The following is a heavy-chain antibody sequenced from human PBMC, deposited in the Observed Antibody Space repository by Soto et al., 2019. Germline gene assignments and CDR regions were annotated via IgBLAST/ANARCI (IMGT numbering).Heavy chain of an antibody. J-gene: IGHJ5*02. Sequence: SETLSLTCSVSGGSISSYYWSWIRQPPGKGLEWIGYIYYSGSTNYNPSLKSRVTIPVDTSKNQFSLKLSSVTAADTAVYYCARHGGTSDSSSTSCQNWFDPWGQGTLVTVSS. CDR2: IYYSGST. CDR3: ARHGGTSDSSSTSCQNWFDP. V-gene: IGHV4-59*08. D-gene: IGHD2-2*01. CDR1: GGSISSYY.